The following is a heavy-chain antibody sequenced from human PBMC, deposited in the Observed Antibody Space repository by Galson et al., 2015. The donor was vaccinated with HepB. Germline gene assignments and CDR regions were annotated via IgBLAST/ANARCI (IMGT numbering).Heavy chain of an antibody. V-gene: IGHV4-59*08. CDR1: GGSISSYY. J-gene: IGHJ4*02. D-gene: IGHD4-17*01. CDR3: ARQYYGDYDRWVDY. Sequence: SETLSLTCTVSGGSISSYYWSWIRQPPGKGLEWIGHIYYSGTTKYNPFLKSRVTISLDTSQNQFSLKLSSVTAADTAVYYCARQYYGDYDRWVDYWGQGTLVTVSS. CDR2: IYYSGTT.